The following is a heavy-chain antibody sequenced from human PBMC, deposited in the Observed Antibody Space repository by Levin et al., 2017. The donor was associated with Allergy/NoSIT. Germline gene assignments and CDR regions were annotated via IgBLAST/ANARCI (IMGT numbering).Heavy chain of an antibody. CDR1: GYTFTSYD. D-gene: IGHD2-2*02. Sequence: GESLKISCKASGYTFTSYDINWVRQATGQGLEWMGWMNPNSGNTGYAQKFQGRVTMTRNTSISTAYMELSSLRSEDTAVYYCARVGGWTTRRIRRPSCCYTNWFDPWGQGTLVTVSS. CDR3: ARVGGWTTRRIRRPSCCYTNWFDP. V-gene: IGHV1-8*01. J-gene: IGHJ5*02. CDR2: MNPNSGNT.